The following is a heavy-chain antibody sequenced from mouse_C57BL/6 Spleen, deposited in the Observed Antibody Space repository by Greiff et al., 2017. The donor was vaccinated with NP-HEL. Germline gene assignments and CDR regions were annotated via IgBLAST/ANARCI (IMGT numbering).Heavy chain of an antibody. J-gene: IGHJ4*01. D-gene: IGHD4-1*01. CDR3: ARYRTGKDYYAMDY. V-gene: IGHV3-8*01. Sequence: EVKLLESGPGLAKPSQTLSLPCSVTGYSITSDYWNWIRKFPGNKLEYMGYISYSGSTYYNPSLKSRISITRGKSKNQYYQQLNSVTTEETATYYCARYRTGKDYYAMDYWGQGTSVTVSS. CDR2: ISYSGST. CDR1: GYSITSDY.